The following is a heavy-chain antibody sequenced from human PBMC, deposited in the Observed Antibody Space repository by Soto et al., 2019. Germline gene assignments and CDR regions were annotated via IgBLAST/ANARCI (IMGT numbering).Heavy chain of an antibody. J-gene: IGHJ6*02. Sequence: QVQLQESGPGLVKPSGTLSLTCAVSGGSISSSNWWSWVRQPPGKGLEWIGEIYHSGSTNYNPSLKSRVTISVDKSKNQFSLKLSSVTAADTAVYYCARDNRGADSSGYYYYYGMDVWGQGTTVTVSS. V-gene: IGHV4-4*02. CDR1: GGSISSSNW. CDR2: IYHSGST. D-gene: IGHD3-22*01. CDR3: ARDNRGADSSGYYYYYGMDV.